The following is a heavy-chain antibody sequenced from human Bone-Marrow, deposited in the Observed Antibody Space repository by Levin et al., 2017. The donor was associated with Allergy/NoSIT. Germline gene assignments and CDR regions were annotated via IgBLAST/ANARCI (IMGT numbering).Heavy chain of an antibody. J-gene: IGHJ5*02. CDR3: ARDKPHNWFDP. CDR1: GFTFSNYW. V-gene: IGHV3-74*01. Sequence: SGGSLRLSCTASGFTFSNYWIHWVRQAPGKGLVWVSRITNDGSDTIYADSMKGRFTTSRDNAKNMVHLQMNSLTAEDTAVYYCARDKPHNWFDPWGQGTLVIVSS. CDR2: ITNDGSDT.